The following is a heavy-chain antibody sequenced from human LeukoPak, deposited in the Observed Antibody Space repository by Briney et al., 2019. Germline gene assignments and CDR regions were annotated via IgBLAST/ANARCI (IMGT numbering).Heavy chain of an antibody. D-gene: IGHD4-23*01. Sequence: GGSLRLSCAASGFTFISYWMHWVRQAPGKGLVWVSRINSDGSTTSYAASLKGRFTIPRDTAKNTLYVQMNSLRAEDTAVYYCAKDMGYGGNSAFDIWGQGTMVTVSS. CDR1: GFTFISYW. CDR2: INSDGSTT. CDR3: AKDMGYGGNSAFDI. V-gene: IGHV3-74*01. J-gene: IGHJ3*02.